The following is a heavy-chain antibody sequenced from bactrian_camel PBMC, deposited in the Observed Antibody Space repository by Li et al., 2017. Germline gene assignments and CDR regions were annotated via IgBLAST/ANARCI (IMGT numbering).Heavy chain of an antibody. CDR3: AKSDGGAVN. Sequence: VQLVESGGGLVQPGGSLRLSCAASGFTLSTYAMSWVRQATGKGLEWVSSSSSGALSLVYADSVKGRFTISRDNAKNTVYLQLNSLKTEDTAMYYCAKSDGGAVNWGQGTQVTVS. V-gene: IGHV3S35*01. J-gene: IGHJ4*01. CDR2: SSSGALSL. CDR1: GFTLSTYA.